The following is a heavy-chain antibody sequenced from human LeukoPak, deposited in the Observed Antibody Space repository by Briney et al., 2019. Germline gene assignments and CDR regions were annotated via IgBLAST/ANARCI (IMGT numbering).Heavy chain of an antibody. V-gene: IGHV4-59*08. CDR1: GGSISSYY. CDR3: ARSYYGDFDY. Sequence: SETLSLTCTVSGGSISSYYWSWIRQPPGKGLEWIGNIYYSGSTNYNPSLKSRVTISVDTSKNQFSLKLSSVTAADTAVYDCARSYYGDFDYWGQGTLVTVSS. J-gene: IGHJ4*02. D-gene: IGHD4-17*01. CDR2: IYYSGST.